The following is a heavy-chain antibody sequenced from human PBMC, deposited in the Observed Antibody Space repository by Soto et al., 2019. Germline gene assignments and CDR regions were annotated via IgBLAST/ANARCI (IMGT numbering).Heavy chain of an antibody. Sequence: VKVSCKASGGTFSSYTISWVRQAPGQGLEWMGRIIPILGIANYAQKFQGRVTITADKSTSTAYMELSSLRSEDTAVYYCAREARLYYYYMDVWGKGTTVTVSS. CDR1: GGTFSSYT. J-gene: IGHJ6*03. CDR2: IIPILGIA. V-gene: IGHV1-69*10. CDR3: AREARLYYYYMDV.